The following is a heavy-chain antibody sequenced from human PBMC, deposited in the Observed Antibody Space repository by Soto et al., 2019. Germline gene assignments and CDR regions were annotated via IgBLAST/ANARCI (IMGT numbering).Heavy chain of an antibody. V-gene: IGHV1-69*13. J-gene: IGHJ5*02. CDR2: IIPIFGTA. CDR3: ARAPRPYCSGGSCYMGFDP. Sequence: RASVKVSCKASGGTFSSYAISWVRQAPGQGLEWMGGIIPIFGTANYAQKFQGRVTITADESTSTAYMELSSLRSEDTAVYYCARAPRPYCSGGSCYMGFDPWGQGTLVTVSS. D-gene: IGHD2-15*01. CDR1: GGTFSSYA.